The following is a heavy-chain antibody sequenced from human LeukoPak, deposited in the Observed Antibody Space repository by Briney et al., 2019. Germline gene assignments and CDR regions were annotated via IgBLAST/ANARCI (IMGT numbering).Heavy chain of an antibody. CDR3: AKCGSGSNFDY. Sequence: GGSLRLSCAASGFTFSSYWMSWVRQTPGKGLEGVAHINQDGSEKYYVDSVKGRFTISRENAKNSLYLHMNSLRAEDTAVYYCAKCGSGSNFDYWGQGILVTVSS. J-gene: IGHJ4*02. CDR2: INQDGSEK. V-gene: IGHV3-7*02. D-gene: IGHD3-10*01. CDR1: GFTFSSYW.